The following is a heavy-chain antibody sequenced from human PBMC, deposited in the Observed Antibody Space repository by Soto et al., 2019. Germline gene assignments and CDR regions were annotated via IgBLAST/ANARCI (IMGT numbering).Heavy chain of an antibody. D-gene: IGHD3-10*01. Sequence: SETLSLTCTVSGGSISSYYGSWIRQPPGKGLEWIGYIYYSGSTNYNPSLKSRVTVSVDTSKNQFSLKLSSVTAADTAVYYCARGYGSGSHSYMDVWGKGTTVTVSS. V-gene: IGHV4-59*01. J-gene: IGHJ6*03. CDR3: ARGYGSGSHSYMDV. CDR2: IYYSGST. CDR1: GGSISSYY.